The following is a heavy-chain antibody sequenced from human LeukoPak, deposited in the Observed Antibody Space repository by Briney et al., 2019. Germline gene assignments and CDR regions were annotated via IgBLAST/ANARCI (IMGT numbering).Heavy chain of an antibody. CDR1: GGSISSGGYS. Sequence: PSQTLSLTCAVSGGSISSGGYSWSWIRQPPGKGLEWIGYIYHSGSTYYNPSLKSRVTISVDRSKNQFSLKLSSVTAADTAVYYCASGRSPHYWGQGTLVTVSS. J-gene: IGHJ4*02. CDR3: ASGRSPHY. V-gene: IGHV4-30-2*01. CDR2: IYHSGST.